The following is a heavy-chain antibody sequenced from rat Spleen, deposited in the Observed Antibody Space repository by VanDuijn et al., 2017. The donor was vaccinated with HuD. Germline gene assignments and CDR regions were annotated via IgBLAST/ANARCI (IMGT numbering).Heavy chain of an antibody. CDR1: GFTFNNYW. V-gene: IGHV5-31*01. D-gene: IGHD1-12*01. CDR2: ITNTGGST. CDR3: TREVFTEIVMPKGGWFAY. Sequence: EVQLVESGGGLVQPGRSLKLSCVASGFTFNNYWMTWIRQAPGKGLEWVASITNTGGSTYYPDSVKGRFTISRDNAKSTLYLQMNSLRSEDTATYYCTREVFTEIVMPKGGWFAYWGQGTLVTVSS. J-gene: IGHJ3*01.